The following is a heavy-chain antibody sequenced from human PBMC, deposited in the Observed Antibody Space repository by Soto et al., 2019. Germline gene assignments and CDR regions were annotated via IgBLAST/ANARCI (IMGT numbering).Heavy chain of an antibody. Sequence: GGSLRLSCAASGCTVSSNYMSWVHQAPGKGLEWVSVIYSGGSTYYADSVKGRFTISRDNSKNTLYLQMNSLRAEDTAVYYCASDFLLGDFWSGSNYFDYWGQGTLVTVSS. CDR2: IYSGGST. J-gene: IGHJ4*02. CDR3: ASDFLLGDFWSGSNYFDY. V-gene: IGHV3-66*01. CDR1: GCTVSSNY. D-gene: IGHD3-3*01.